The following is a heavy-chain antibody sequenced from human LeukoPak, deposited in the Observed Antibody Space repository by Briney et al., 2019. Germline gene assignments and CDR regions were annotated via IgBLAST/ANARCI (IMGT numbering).Heavy chain of an antibody. D-gene: IGHD2-2*01. J-gene: IGHJ5*02. CDR3: AKDPQFVVVPAAHNNWFDP. CDR2: ISGSGGST. V-gene: IGHV3-23*01. Sequence: GGSLRLSCAASGFTFSSYAMSWVRQAPGKGLEWVSAISGSGGSTYYADSAKGRFTISRDNSKNTLYLQMNSLRAEDTAVYYCAKDPQFVVVPAAHNNWFDPWGQGALVTVSS. CDR1: GFTFSSYA.